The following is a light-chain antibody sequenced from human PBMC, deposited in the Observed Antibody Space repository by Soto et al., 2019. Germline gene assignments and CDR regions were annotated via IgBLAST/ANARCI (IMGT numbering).Light chain of an antibody. V-gene: IGKV4-1*01. Sequence: DFVMAQSPDSLALSLGERATIDCKSSQSVFYSGNNKNYLAWYQQRPGQPPKLLIYWASTRESGVPDRFSGSGSWTDFTLTISNLQPEDVAVYYCQQYHTTPNTFGQGTRLEIK. CDR3: QQYHTTPNT. CDR2: WAS. CDR1: QSVFYSGNNKNY. J-gene: IGKJ2*01.